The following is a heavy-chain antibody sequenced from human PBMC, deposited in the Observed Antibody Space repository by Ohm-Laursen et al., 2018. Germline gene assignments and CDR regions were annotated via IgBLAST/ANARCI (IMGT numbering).Heavy chain of an antibody. CDR3: GRDRMPGVITPAN. CDR1: GYSFSSYG. J-gene: IGHJ4*02. Sequence: ASVKVSCNASGYSFSSYGITWVRQAPGQGLEWMGWISGFNGNTNLAQKFQDRVSLTTDSSTNTVFMELRSLTYDDTAVYYCGRDRMPGVITPANWGQGTLVSVSS. V-gene: IGHV1-18*04. D-gene: IGHD3-22*01. CDR2: ISGFNGNT.